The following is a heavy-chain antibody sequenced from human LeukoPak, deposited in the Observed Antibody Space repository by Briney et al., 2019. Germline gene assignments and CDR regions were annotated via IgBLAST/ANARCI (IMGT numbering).Heavy chain of an antibody. V-gene: IGHV1-18*01. CDR1: GYTFTSYG. CDR2: ISAYNGNT. CDR3: ARGPYYYDSSGYHFDY. D-gene: IGHD3-22*01. J-gene: IGHJ4*02. Sequence: EASVKVSCKASGYTFTSYGISWVRQAPGQGLEWMGWISAYNGNTNYAQKLQGRVTMTTDTSTSTAYMELRSLRSDDTAVYYCARGPYYYDSSGYHFDYWDQGTLVTVSS.